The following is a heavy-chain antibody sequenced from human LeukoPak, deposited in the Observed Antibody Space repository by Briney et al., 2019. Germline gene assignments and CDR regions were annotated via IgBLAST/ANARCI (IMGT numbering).Heavy chain of an antibody. J-gene: IGHJ4*02. V-gene: IGHV3-43*02. CDR1: GFTFDDFA. CDR3: AKDIEARTAGFSFDY. Sequence: PGGSLRLSCAASGFTFDDFAMHWVRQAPGKGLEWVSLITGDGGSTYCADSVKGRFTISRDNSKNSLYLQVNSLRTEDTAFYYCAKDIEARTAGFSFDYWGQGTLVTVS. D-gene: IGHD1-1*01. CDR2: ITGDGGST.